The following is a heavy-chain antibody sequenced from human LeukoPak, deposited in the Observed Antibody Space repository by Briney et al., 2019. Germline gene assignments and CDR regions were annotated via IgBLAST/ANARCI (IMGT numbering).Heavy chain of an antibody. CDR3: ARRNMVRGLRGFDF. D-gene: IGHD3-10*01. V-gene: IGHV4-4*07. Sequence: PSETLSLTCTVSGGSISSYYWSWIRQPAGKGLEWIGRIYTSGSTNYNPSLKSRVTISVDTSKNQFSLKLSSVAAADTAVYYCARRNMVRGLRGFDFWGQGTLVTVSS. CDR2: IYTSGST. CDR1: GGSISSYY. J-gene: IGHJ4*02.